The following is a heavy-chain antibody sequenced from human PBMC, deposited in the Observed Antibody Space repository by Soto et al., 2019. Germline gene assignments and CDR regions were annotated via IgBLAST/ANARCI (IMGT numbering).Heavy chain of an antibody. D-gene: IGHD3-22*01. CDR3: ARDVGYHYDGSPSGQFDF. CDR2: IHHSGST. V-gene: IGHV4-4*02. CDR1: GNSISTTNW. J-gene: IGHJ4*02. Sequence: QVELQESGPGLVKPSGTLSLTCVVSGNSISTTNWWRWVRQSPGKGLEWIGEIHHSGSTNYNPSPKGRITILVDKSKNQFSLKLSSVTAADTAVYYCARDVGYHYDGSPSGQFDFWGQGTLVTVSS.